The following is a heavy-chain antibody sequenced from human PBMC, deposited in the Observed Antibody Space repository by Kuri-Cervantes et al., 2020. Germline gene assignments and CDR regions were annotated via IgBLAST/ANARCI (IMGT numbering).Heavy chain of an antibody. V-gene: IGHV1-69*05. Sequence: SSVKDSCMASGYTFTGYYMHWVRQAPGQGLEWMGWIIPIFGTANYAQKFQGRVTITTDESTSTAYMELISLRSEDTAVYYCASNIAAAGNYYYMDVWGKGTTVTVSS. CDR2: IIPIFGTA. J-gene: IGHJ6*03. CDR1: GYTFTGYY. CDR3: ASNIAAAGNYYYMDV. D-gene: IGHD6-13*01.